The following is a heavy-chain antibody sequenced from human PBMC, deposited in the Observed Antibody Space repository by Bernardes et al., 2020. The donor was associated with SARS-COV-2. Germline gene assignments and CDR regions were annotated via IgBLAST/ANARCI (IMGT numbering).Heavy chain of an antibody. Sequence: GGSLSLSCAASVFTFSSYDMHCVRQATGKGLEWVSAIGTAGDTYYPGSVKGRFTISRENAKNSLYLQMNSLRAGDTAVYYCARGMYYDILTGLSGAYYGMDVWGQGTTVTVSS. CDR2: IGTAGDT. D-gene: IGHD3-9*01. CDR3: ARGMYYDILTGLSGAYYGMDV. J-gene: IGHJ6*02. CDR1: VFTFSSYD. V-gene: IGHV3-13*01.